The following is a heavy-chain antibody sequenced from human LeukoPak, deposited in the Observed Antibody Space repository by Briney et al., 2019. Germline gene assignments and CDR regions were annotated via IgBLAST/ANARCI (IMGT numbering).Heavy chain of an antibody. CDR3: ARDRVRGAFDI. D-gene: IGHD3-10*02. CDR2: ISSSSSYI. Sequence: GGSLRLSCAASGFTFSSYSMNWVRQAPGKGLEWVSSISSSSSYIYYADSVKGRFTISRDNAKNSLYLQMNSLRAEDTAVNYCARDRVRGAFDIWGQGTMVTVSS. CDR1: GFTFSSYS. V-gene: IGHV3-21*01. J-gene: IGHJ3*02.